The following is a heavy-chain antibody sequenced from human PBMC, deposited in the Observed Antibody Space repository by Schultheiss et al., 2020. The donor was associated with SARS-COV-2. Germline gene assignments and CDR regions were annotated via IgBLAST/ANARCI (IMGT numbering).Heavy chain of an antibody. CDR3: ARLGCSTTSCYVWAFGGTYYYYYYMDV. V-gene: IGHV3-74*01. CDR2: INSDGSST. CDR1: GFTISTYW. D-gene: IGHD2-2*01. J-gene: IGHJ6*03. Sequence: GGSLRLSCAASGFTISTYWMHWVRQAPGKGLVWVSRINSDGSSTSHADSVKGRFTISRDNAENTLYLQMNSLRAEDTAVYYCARLGCSTTSCYVWAFGGTYYYYYYMDVWGKGTTVTVSS.